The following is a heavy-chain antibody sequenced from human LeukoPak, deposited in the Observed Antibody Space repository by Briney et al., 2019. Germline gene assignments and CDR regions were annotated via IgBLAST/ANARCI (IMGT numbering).Heavy chain of an antibody. CDR2: MWYSGST. V-gene: IGHV4-39*01. CDR3: ARSSPEVRGIIYYFYGRDV. Sequence: PSETLSLPCTVCGGSISSAGSYWGWICRPRGEGLEWIWTMWYSGSTYYNPTLKSRVTISGDTSKNQFSLKLSSVTAADTAMYYCARSSPEVRGIIYYFYGRDVWGQGTTITVSS. J-gene: IGHJ6*02. D-gene: IGHD3-10*01. CDR1: GGSISSAGSY.